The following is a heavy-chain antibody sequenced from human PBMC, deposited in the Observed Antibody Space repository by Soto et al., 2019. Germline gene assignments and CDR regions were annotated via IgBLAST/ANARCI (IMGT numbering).Heavy chain of an antibody. Sequence: QVQLVQSGAEVKKPGASVKVSCKASGYTFTSYDINWVRQATGQGLEWMGWMNPNSGNTGYLQKFQGRVTMTRNTSISTAYMELSSRRSEDAAVYYCARGLRDIVVVVAATPDLDAFDIWGQGTMVTVSS. J-gene: IGHJ3*02. V-gene: IGHV1-8*01. CDR2: MNPNSGNT. CDR1: GYTFTSYD. CDR3: ARGLRDIVVVVAATPDLDAFDI. D-gene: IGHD2-15*01.